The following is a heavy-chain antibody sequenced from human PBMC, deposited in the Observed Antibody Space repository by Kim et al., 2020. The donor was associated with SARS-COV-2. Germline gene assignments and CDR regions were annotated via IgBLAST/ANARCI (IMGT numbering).Heavy chain of an antibody. J-gene: IGHJ4*02. CDR1: GFTFTDYG. D-gene: IGHD3-10*01. CDR2: TSVSSSYI. Sequence: GGSLRLSCAASGFTFTDYGMNWVRQAPGKGLEWVSSTSVSSSYIYYADSVQGRFTISRDNAKNSLYLQMSSLRADDTAVYYCARGIGSGSYLPVYWGQGTLVTVSS. V-gene: IGHV3-21*01. CDR3: ARGIGSGSYLPVY.